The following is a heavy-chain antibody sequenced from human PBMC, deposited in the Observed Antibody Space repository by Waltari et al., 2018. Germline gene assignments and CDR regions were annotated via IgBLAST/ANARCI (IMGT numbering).Heavy chain of an antibody. D-gene: IGHD1-26*01. V-gene: IGHV3-23*01. CDR1: GFSFSSHA. CDR3: AKSLGGTHYVAVFDYAMDV. J-gene: IGHJ6*02. CDR2: LSCDGVRT. Sequence: EMHLLESGGGLVQPGGSLRLSCAASGFSFSSHAMSWVRQSSGKGLEWVSCLSCDGVRTEYADSVKGRFTISRDNSKNTLYLQMNSLRDDDTAAYYCAKSLGGTHYVAVFDYAMDVWGQGTTVTVSS.